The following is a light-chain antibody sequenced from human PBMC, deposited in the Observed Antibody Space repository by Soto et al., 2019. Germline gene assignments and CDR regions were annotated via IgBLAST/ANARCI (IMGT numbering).Light chain of an antibody. Sequence: QSALTQPAXXXXXXGQSITISCAGTVTDVGGYNYVSWYQQHPGKAPKLMISEVSNRPSGVSTRFSGSKSGNTASLTISGLQAEDEAGYYCSSYTSSRTFVFGGGTKLTVL. V-gene: IGLV2-14*01. CDR1: VTDVGGYNY. CDR2: EVS. J-gene: IGLJ1*01. CDR3: SSYTSSRTFV.